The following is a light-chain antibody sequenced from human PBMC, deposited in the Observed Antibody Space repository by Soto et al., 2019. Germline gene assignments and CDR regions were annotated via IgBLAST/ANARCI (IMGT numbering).Light chain of an antibody. J-gene: IGKJ4*01. CDR3: QQYSNWPVT. CDR2: DAS. CDR1: QTVTNK. V-gene: IGKV3-15*01. Sequence: EIVMTQSPATLSVSPGERVVLSCRATQTVTNKLAWYQQKPGQAPRLLIYDASTRATGIPARFSGSGSGTEFTLTISSLQSEDFVLYYCQQYSNWPVTFGGGTKVEIK.